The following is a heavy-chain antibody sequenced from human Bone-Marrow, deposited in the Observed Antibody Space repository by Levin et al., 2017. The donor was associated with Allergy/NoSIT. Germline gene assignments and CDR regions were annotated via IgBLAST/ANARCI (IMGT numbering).Heavy chain of an antibody. D-gene: IGHD5-12*01. CDR3: ARGRIGSGYDFGY. CDR1: GGSISSSY. V-gene: IGHV4-59*01. Sequence: SQTLSLTCTVSGGSISSSYWSWIRQPPGKGLEWSGYIYYSGSTNYNPSLKSRVTISVDTSKNQFSLKLSSVTAADTAVYYCARGRIGSGYDFGYWGQGTLVTVSS. J-gene: IGHJ4*02. CDR2: IYYSGST.